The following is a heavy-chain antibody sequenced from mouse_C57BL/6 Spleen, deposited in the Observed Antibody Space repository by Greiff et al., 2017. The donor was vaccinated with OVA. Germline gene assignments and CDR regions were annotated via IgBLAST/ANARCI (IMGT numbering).Heavy chain of an antibody. CDR2: ISSGSSTI. D-gene: IGHD1-1*01. J-gene: IGHJ2*01. CDR3: AYGSSFFDY. V-gene: IGHV5-17*01. Sequence: VQLKQSGGGLVKPGGSLKLSCAASGFTFSDYGMHWVRQAPEKGLEWVAYISSGSSTIYYADTVKGRFTISRDNAKNTLFLQMTSLRSEDTAMFYCAYGSSFFDYWGQGTTLTVSS. CDR1: GFTFSDYG.